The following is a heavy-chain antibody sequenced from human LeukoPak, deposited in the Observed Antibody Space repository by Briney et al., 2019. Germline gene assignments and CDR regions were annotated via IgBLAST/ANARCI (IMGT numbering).Heavy chain of an antibody. D-gene: IGHD3-3*01. Sequence: PGGSLRLSCATSGFTFNNYNMNWVRQAPGRALEWVSSITSSGTYIFYADSVKGRFTISRDNAKNSVYLEMNSLRADDTAVYYCARSARLMKGVVEVTALDDWGQGTLVTVSS. V-gene: IGHV3-21*01. CDR2: ITSSGTYI. CDR3: ARSARLMKGVVEVTALDD. J-gene: IGHJ4*02. CDR1: GFTFNNYN.